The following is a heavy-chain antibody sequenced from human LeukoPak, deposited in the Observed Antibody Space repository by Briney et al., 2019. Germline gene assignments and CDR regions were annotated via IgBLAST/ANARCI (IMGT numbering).Heavy chain of an antibody. CDR2: IYPSGGGT. CDR3: ARAQNPIVAIEGYYFDY. J-gene: IGHJ4*02. V-gene: IGHV1-46*01. Sequence: ASVKVSCKASGYTFTSYYMHWVRQAPGQGLEWMGIIYPSGGGTTYAQNFQGRVTMTTDTSTSTVYMELSSLRSEDTAIYYCARAQNPIVAIEGYYFDYWGQGTLVTVSP. D-gene: IGHD6-13*01. CDR1: GYTFTSYY.